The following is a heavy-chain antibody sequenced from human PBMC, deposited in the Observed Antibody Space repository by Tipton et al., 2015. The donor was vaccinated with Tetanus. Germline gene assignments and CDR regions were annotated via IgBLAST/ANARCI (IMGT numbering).Heavy chain of an antibody. Sequence: QLVQSGAEVKRPGAPLTVSCKASGYTFTGYYLYWVRQAPGQGLEWMGWIDPNSGGTIYAQKFQGRVTMTRDTSISTAYMELSRLRSDDTAVYYCARDRGDYIYYGMDVWGQGTTVTVSS. CDR3: ARDRGDYIYYGMDV. J-gene: IGHJ6*02. CDR1: GYTFTGYY. D-gene: IGHD3-22*01. V-gene: IGHV1-2*02. CDR2: IDPNSGGT.